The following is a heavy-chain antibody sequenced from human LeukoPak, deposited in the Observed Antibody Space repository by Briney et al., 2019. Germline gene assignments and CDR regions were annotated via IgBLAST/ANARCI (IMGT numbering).Heavy chain of an antibody. CDR3: ARDTAMVPRRDNWFDP. Sequence: SETLSLTCTVSGGSISSYYWSWIRQPAGKGLEWIGRIYTSGSTNYNPSLKSRVTMSVDTSKNQFSLKLSSVTAADTAVYYCARDTAMVPRRDNWFDPWGQGTLVTVSS. CDR1: GGSISSYY. J-gene: IGHJ5*02. V-gene: IGHV4-4*07. D-gene: IGHD5-18*01. CDR2: IYTSGST.